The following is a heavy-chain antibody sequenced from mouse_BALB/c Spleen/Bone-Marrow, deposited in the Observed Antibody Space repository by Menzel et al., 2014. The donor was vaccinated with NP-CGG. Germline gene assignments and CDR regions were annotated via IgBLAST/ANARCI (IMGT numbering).Heavy chain of an antibody. CDR3: ASRGDYSYAMDY. CDR1: GYSFSNYW. CDR2: IYPGDGDT. V-gene: IGHV1-80*01. Sequence: VQLQQSGAELVRPGSSVKICKSSGYSFSNYWMNWMKQRPGQGLEWIGQIYPGDGDTNYNGKFKGKATLTADKSSSTAYMQLSSLTSEDSAVYFCASRGDYSYAMDYWGQGTSVSVSS. J-gene: IGHJ4*01. D-gene: IGHD1-1*01.